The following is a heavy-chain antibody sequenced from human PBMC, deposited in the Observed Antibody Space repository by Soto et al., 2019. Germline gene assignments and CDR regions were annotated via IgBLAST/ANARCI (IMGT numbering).Heavy chain of an antibody. Sequence: QLQLQESGPGLVKPSETLSLTCTVSGGSISSSSYYWGWIRQPPGKGLEWIGSIYYSGSTYYNPSLKSRVTISVDTSKNQFSLKLSSVTAADTAVYYCVRQFFSITMIVVDNLGGFDYWGQGTLVTVSS. CDR2: IYYSGST. CDR3: VRQFFSITMIVVDNLGGFDY. CDR1: GGSISSSSYY. V-gene: IGHV4-39*01. D-gene: IGHD3-22*01. J-gene: IGHJ4*02.